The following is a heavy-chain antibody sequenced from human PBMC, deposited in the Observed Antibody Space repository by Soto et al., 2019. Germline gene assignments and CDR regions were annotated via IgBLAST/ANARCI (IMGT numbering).Heavy chain of an antibody. J-gene: IGHJ3*02. V-gene: IGHV1-18*01. CDR2: ISAYNGNT. CDR1: GYTFTSYG. CDR3: AQLGYSGYDLAPDAFDI. D-gene: IGHD5-12*01. Sequence: QVQLVQSGAEVKKPGASVKVSCKASGYTFTSYGISWVRQAPGQGLEWMGWISAYNGNTNYAQKLQGRVTMTTDTSASTAYMELRSLRSDDTAVYYCAQLGYSGYDLAPDAFDIWGQGTMVTVSS.